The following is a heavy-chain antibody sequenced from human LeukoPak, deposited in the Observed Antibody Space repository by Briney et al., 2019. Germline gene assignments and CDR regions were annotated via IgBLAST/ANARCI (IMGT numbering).Heavy chain of an antibody. CDR2: MKLDGSEE. J-gene: IGHJ5*02. Sequence: GGSLRLSCAASGFTFRSYWMSWVRQAPGKGLEWVANMKLDGSEEYYVDSVKGRFTISSDNAKDSLYLQMNSLRVDDTAVYYCARWARYCSSGSCYSWFDPWGQGTLVTVSS. D-gene: IGHD2-15*01. CDR1: GFTFRSYW. CDR3: ARWARYCSSGSCYSWFDP. V-gene: IGHV3-7*01.